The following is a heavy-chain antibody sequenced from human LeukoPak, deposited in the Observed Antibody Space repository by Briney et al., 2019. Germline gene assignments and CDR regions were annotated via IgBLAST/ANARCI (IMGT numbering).Heavy chain of an antibody. D-gene: IGHD3-3*01. J-gene: IGHJ4*02. CDR1: GGSVNSSSYL. V-gene: IGHV4-61*01. CDR3: ARARVHFDY. Sequence: SDTLSLTCTVSGGSVNSSSYLWSWIRQPPGKGLEWIGYIYYSWSTNYHPSLKSRVTISLDTSKNQFSLKRRAVTAADTAVYYGARARVHFDYWGQGTLVTVSS. CDR2: IYYSWST.